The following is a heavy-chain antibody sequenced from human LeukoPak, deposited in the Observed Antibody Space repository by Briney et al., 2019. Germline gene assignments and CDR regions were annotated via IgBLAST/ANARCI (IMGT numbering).Heavy chain of an antibody. CDR1: GFTFSSYG. V-gene: IGHV3-30*02. J-gene: IGHJ3*02. D-gene: IGHD3-22*01. Sequence: AGGSLRLSCAASGFTFSSYGMHWVRQAPGKGLEWVAFIRYDGSNKYYADSVKGRFTISRDNSKNTLYLQMNSLRAEDTAVYYCARDSSGYDAFDIWGQGTMVTVSS. CDR2: IRYDGSNK. CDR3: ARDSSGYDAFDI.